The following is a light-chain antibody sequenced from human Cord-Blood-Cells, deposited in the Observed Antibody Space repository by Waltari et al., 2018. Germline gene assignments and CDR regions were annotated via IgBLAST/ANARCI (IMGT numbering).Light chain of an antibody. Sequence: QSVLTQPPSASGTPGQRVTISCSGSSSNIGSNTVNWYQQLPGTAPKLLIYSKNQRPSGGPDRCSGAKSGTSASLAISGLQSEDEADYYCAACDDSLNGWVFGGGTKLTVL. CDR2: SKN. V-gene: IGLV1-44*01. CDR1: SSNIGSNT. J-gene: IGLJ3*02. CDR3: AACDDSLNGWV.